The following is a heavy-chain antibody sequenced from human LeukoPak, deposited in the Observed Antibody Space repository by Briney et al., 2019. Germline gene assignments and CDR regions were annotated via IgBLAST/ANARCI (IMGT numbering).Heavy chain of an antibody. CDR1: GGSISTTNW. CDR2: ISLTGRT. D-gene: IGHD1-26*01. V-gene: IGHV4-4*02. CDR3: SRESGAFCPFGH. Sequence: SETLSLTCGVSGGSISTTNWWSWVRQPPGQGLEWIREISLTGRTNYNPSLNSRVTMSIDESRNQLSLNLTSVTAADTAIYYCSRESGAFCPFGHWGQGTLVIVPS. J-gene: IGHJ4*02.